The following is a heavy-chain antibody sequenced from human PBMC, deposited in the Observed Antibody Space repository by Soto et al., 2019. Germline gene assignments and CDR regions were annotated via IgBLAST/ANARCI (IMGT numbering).Heavy chain of an antibody. V-gene: IGHV3-73*01. CDR3: TSAAVTTYSVGHYYGMDV. CDR1: GFTFSGSA. J-gene: IGHJ6*02. D-gene: IGHD4-17*01. CDR2: IRSKANSYAT. Sequence: GGSLRLSCAASGFTFSGSAMHWVRQASGKGLEWVGRIRSKANSYATAYAASVKGRFTISRDDSKNTAYLQMNSLKTEDTAVYYCTSAAVTTYSVGHYYGMDVWGQGTTVTVSS.